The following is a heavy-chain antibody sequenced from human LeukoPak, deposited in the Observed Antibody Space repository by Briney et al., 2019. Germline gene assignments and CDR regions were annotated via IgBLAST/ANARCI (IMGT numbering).Heavy chain of an antibody. Sequence: GGSLRLSCAASGFTFSSYGMHWVRQAPGKGLEWVAVISYDGSNKYYADSVKGRFTISRDNSKNTLYLQMNSLRAEDTAVYYCAKDYQIVGAAFDYWGQGTLVTVSS. J-gene: IGHJ4*02. V-gene: IGHV3-30*18. CDR3: AKDYQIVGAAFDY. CDR2: ISYDGSNK. CDR1: GFTFSSYG. D-gene: IGHD1-26*01.